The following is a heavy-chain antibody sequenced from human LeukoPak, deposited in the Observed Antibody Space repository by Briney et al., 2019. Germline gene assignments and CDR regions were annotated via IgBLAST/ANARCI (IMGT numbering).Heavy chain of an antibody. CDR2: IYYSGSS. CDR3: ARASIFVPAASYYYYMDV. CDR1: GGSISSYY. J-gene: IGHJ6*03. Sequence: SETLSLTCTVSGGSISSYYWSWIRQPPGKGLEWIGYIYYSGSSNYNPSLKSRVTISVDTPKNQFSLKLSSVTAADTAVYYCARASIFVPAASYYYYMDVWGKGTTVTVSS. D-gene: IGHD2-2*01. V-gene: IGHV4-59*01.